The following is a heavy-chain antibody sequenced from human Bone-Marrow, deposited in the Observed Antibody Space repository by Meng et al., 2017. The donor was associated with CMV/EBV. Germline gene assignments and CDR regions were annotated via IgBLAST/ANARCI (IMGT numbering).Heavy chain of an antibody. CDR2: INPNSGGT. J-gene: IGHJ3*02. V-gene: IGHV1-2*02. D-gene: IGHD5-24*01. CDR3: ARDQKARGMATIRRANAFDI. Sequence: ASVQVSCKASGYTFTGYYMHWVRQAPGQGLEWMGWINPNSGGTNYAQKFQGRVTMTRDTSISTAYMELSRLRSDDTAVYYGARDQKARGMATIRRANAFDIWGQGTMVTVPS. CDR1: GYTFTGYY.